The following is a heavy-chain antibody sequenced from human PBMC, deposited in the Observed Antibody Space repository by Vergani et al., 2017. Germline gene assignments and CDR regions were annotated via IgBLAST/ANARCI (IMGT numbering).Heavy chain of an antibody. J-gene: IGHJ2*01. CDR2: IYTSGST. CDR3: ARASPRVVPAAMYWYFDL. Sequence: QVQLQESGPGLVKPSQTLSLTCTVSGGSISSGSYYWSWIRQPAGKGLEWIGRIYTSGSTNYNPSLKSRVTISVDTSKNQFSLKLSSVTAADTAVYYCARASPRVVPAAMYWYFDLWGRGTLVTVSS. CDR1: GGSISSGSYY. V-gene: IGHV4-61*02. D-gene: IGHD2-2*01.